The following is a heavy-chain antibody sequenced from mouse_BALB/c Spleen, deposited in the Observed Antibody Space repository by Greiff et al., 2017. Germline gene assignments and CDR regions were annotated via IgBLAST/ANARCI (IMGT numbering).Heavy chain of an antibody. V-gene: IGHV5-12-1*01. Sequence: EVKLVESGGGLVKPGGSLKLSCAASGFAFSSYDMSWVRQTPEKRLEWVAYISSGGDSTYSPDTVKGQFPISRDSAKNTRYLQMNSQNFEDTAMYYCARLIHYYGYNCAMDYWGQGTSVTVSS. CDR2: ISSGGDST. CDR3: ARLIHYYGYNCAMDY. D-gene: IGHD1-2*01. CDR1: GFAFSSYD. J-gene: IGHJ4*01.